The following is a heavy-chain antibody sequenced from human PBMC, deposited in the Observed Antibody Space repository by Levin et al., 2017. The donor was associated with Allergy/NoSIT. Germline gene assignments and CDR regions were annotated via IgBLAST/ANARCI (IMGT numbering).Heavy chain of an antibody. CDR1: GFTFSSYA. D-gene: IGHD6-13*01. CDR3: AKDASSSSWYGSNNWFDP. V-gene: IGHV3-23*01. J-gene: IGHJ5*02. Sequence: GGSLRLSCAASGFTFSSYAMSWVRQAPGKGLEWVSAISGSGGSTYYADSVKGRFTISRDNSKNTLYLQMNSLRAEDTAVYYCAKDASSSSWYGSNNWFDPWGQGTLVTVSS. CDR2: ISGSGGST.